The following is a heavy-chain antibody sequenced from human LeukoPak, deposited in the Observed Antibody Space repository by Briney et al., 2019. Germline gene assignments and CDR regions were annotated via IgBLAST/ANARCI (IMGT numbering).Heavy chain of an antibody. CDR1: GYTFTSYD. Sequence: VASVKVSCKASGYTFTSYDINWVRQATGQGLEWMGWMNPNSGNTGYEQKFQGRVTMTRNTSISTAYMELSSLRSEDTAVYYCARSGYLLAAAASYWGQGTLVTVSS. CDR3: ARSGYLLAAAASY. J-gene: IGHJ4*02. D-gene: IGHD6-13*01. CDR2: MNPNSGNT. V-gene: IGHV1-8*01.